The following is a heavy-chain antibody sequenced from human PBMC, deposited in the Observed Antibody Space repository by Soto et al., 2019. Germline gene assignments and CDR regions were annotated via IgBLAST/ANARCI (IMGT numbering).Heavy chain of an antibody. J-gene: IGHJ5*02. CDR1: GFTFSDYY. CDR2: ISSSVSTI. Sequence: QVQLVESGGGLVKPGGSLRLSCAASGFTFSDYYMNWIRQAPGKGLEWVAYISSSVSTIYYADSVKGRFTISRDNARNTLSLQLNNLRAEDTAVYYGARYRDCTPTACFSSAYDHWGQGTLITVSS. CDR3: ARYRDCTPTACFSSAYDH. D-gene: IGHD2-8*01. V-gene: IGHV3-11*01.